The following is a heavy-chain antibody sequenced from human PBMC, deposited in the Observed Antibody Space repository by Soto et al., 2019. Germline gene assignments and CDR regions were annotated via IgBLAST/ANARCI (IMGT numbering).Heavy chain of an antibody. D-gene: IGHD3-3*01. V-gene: IGHV1-58*01. CDR2: IVVGSGNT. CDR1: GFTFTGSA. J-gene: IGHJ6*02. Sequence: SVKVSCKASGFTFTGSAVQWVRQARGQRLEWIGWIVVGSGNTNYAQKFQERVTITRDMSTSTAYMELSSLRSEDTAVYYCAAADRLRFLYYYYGMDVWGQGTTVTVSS. CDR3: AAADRLRFLYYYYGMDV.